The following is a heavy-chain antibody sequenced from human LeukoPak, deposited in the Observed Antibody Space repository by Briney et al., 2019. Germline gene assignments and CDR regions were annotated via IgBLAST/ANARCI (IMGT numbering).Heavy chain of an antibody. D-gene: IGHD4/OR15-4a*01. V-gene: IGHV3-48*01. Sequence: GGSLRLSCAPSGFTFSIYSMNWVRQAPGKGLEWVSYISSSSSTIYYADSVKGRFTISRDNAKNSLYLQMNSLRAEDTAVYYCAREDYDFDYWGQGTLVTVSS. J-gene: IGHJ4*02. CDR2: ISSSSSTI. CDR3: AREDYDFDY. CDR1: GFTFSIYS.